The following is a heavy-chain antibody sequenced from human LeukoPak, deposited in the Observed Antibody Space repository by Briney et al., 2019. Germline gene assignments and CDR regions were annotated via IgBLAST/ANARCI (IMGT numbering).Heavy chain of an antibody. CDR1: GGSISSGSYY. V-gene: IGHV4-39*07. CDR2: IYYSGST. Sequence: SSETLSLTCTVSGGSISSGSYYWGWIRQPPGKGLEWIGSIYYSGSTYYNPSLKSRVTISVDTSKNQFSLKLSSVTAADTAVYYCARGTFDIWGQGTMVTVSS. J-gene: IGHJ3*02. CDR3: ARGTFDI.